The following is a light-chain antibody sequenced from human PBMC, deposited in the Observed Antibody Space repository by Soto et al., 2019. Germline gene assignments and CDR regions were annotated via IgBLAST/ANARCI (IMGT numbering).Light chain of an antibody. J-gene: IGLJ3*02. V-gene: IGLV7-43*01. CDR3: VLLYGGAWV. Sequence: QTVVTQEPSLTVSPGGTVTLTCALTTGAVTSDYYPNWFQRKPGQALRTLIYRTSNKHSWTPARFSGSLLGGKAALTPSGVQPEDEADYYCVLLYGGAWVFGGGTKVTVL. CDR1: TGAVTSDYY. CDR2: RTS.